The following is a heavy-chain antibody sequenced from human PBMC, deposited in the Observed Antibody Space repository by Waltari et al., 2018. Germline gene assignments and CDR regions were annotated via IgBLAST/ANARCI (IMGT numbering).Heavy chain of an antibody. CDR2: IDNDGTTT. D-gene: IGHD3-22*01. CDR3: VRIYFESSGHNLS. J-gene: IGHJ5*02. Sequence: EVQLVEPGGGLVQPGGSLRLSCAASGFTFRRSWMHWARQAPGNGLVWVSLIDNDGTTTMYADSVKCRFTISRYNAENTLYLQMNSLRAEDTAVYYCVRIYFESSGHNLSWGQGTLVTVSS. V-gene: IGHV3-74*03. CDR1: GFTFRRSW.